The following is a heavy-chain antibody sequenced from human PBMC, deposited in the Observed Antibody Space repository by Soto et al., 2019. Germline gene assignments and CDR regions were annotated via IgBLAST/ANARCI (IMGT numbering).Heavy chain of an antibody. J-gene: IGHJ4*02. CDR2: ISAYNGNT. CDR1: GYTFTSYG. Sequence: GASVKVSCKASGYTFTSYGISWVRQAPGQGLEWMGWISAYNGNTNHAQKLQGRVTMPTDTYTSTAYMELRSVTSDDRAVYYCARRGSGYDLYWGQGTLVTVCS. V-gene: IGHV1-18*04. CDR3: ARRGSGYDLY. D-gene: IGHD5-12*01.